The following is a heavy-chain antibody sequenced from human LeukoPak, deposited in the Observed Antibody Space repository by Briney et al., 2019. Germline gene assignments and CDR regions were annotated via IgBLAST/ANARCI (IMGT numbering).Heavy chain of an antibody. CDR1: GFTFSSYG. V-gene: IGHV3-30*18. J-gene: IGHJ4*02. CDR2: ISYDGSNK. CDR3: AKDRDSSGWYSARTYDY. D-gene: IGHD6-19*01. Sequence: PGRSLRLSCAASGFTFSSYGMHWVRQAPGKGLEWVAVISYDGSNKYYADPVKGRFTISRDNSKNTLYLQMNSLRAEDTAVYYCAKDRDSSGWYSARTYDYWGQGTLVTVSS.